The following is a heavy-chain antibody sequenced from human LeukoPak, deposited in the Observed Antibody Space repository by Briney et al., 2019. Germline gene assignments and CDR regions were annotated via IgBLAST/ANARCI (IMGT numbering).Heavy chain of an antibody. V-gene: IGHV3-7*01. D-gene: IGHD5-18*01. J-gene: IGHJ4*02. CDR2: IKQDGSEE. CDR3: ARDAGGYGFYGDY. CDR1: GFTFSTYA. Sequence: PGVSLRLSCAASGFTFSTYAMSWVRQAPGKGLEWVANIKQDGSEEYYVDSVKGRFTISRDNAKSSLYLQMNSLRADDTAVYYCARDAGGYGFYGDYWGQGTLVTVSS.